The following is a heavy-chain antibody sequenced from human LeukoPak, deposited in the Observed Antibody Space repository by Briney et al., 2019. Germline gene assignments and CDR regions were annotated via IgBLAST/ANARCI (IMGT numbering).Heavy chain of an antibody. CDR1: GGSISSGGYY. CDR3: AGSPQYYYDSSGYFDY. V-gene: IGHV4-31*03. D-gene: IGHD3-22*01. Sequence: SETLSLTCTVSGGSISSGGYYWSWIRQHPGKGLEWIGYIYYSGSTYYNPSLKSRVTISVDTSKNQFSLKLSSVTAADTAVCYCAGSPQYYYDSSGYFDYWGQGALVTVSS. CDR2: IYYSGST. J-gene: IGHJ4*02.